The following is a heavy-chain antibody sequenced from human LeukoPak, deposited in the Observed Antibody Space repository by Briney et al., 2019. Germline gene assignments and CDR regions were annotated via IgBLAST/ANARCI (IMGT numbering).Heavy chain of an antibody. J-gene: IGHJ5*02. CDR2: IYTSGST. CDR3: AFRTKTGYSSSWYLS. D-gene: IGHD6-13*01. V-gene: IGHV4-4*07. Sequence: SETLSLTCTVSGGSISSYYWSWIRQPAGKGLEWIGRIYTSGSTNYNPSLKSRVTMSVDTSKNQFSLKLSSVTAADTAVHYCAFRTKTGYSSSWYLSWGQGTLVTVSS. CDR1: GGSISSYY.